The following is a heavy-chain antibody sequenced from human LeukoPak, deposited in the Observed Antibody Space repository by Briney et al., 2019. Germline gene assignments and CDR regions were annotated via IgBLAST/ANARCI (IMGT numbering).Heavy chain of an antibody. Sequence: PSETLSLTCTVSGGSVSSGSYYWGWIRQPPGKGLEWIGTIYYSGSTYYNPSLKSRVTMSIDTSKNQFSLKLSSVTAADTAVYYCARRRVLGANNDAFDIWGQGTMVTVSS. CDR1: GGSVSSGSYY. J-gene: IGHJ3*02. D-gene: IGHD1-26*01. V-gene: IGHV4-39*01. CDR3: ARRRVLGANNDAFDI. CDR2: IYYSGST.